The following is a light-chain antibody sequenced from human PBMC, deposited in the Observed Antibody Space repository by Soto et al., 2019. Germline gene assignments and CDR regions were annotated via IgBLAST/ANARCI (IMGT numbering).Light chain of an antibody. CDR3: SSYAGSSNFVV. Sequence: QSVLTQPPSASGSPGQSVTISCTGTSNDVGGYNFVSWYQQHPGKAPKLIIYEVYKRPSGVPDRFSGSKSGNTASLTVSGLQAEDEADYYCSSYAGSSNFVVSGGGTKVTVL. CDR2: EVY. CDR1: SNDVGGYNF. J-gene: IGLJ2*01. V-gene: IGLV2-8*01.